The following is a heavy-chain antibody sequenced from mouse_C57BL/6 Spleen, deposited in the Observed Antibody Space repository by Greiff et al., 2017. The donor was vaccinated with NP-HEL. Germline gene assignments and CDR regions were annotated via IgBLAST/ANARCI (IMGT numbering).Heavy chain of an antibody. CDR3: ARSEGGIYDYDGRGYFDY. D-gene: IGHD2-4*01. J-gene: IGHJ2*01. Sequence: EVQLQQSGPELVKPGASVKISCKASGYSFTDYNMNWVKQSNGKSLEWIGVINPNYGTTSYNQKFKGKATLTVDQSSSTAYMQLNSLTSEDSAVYYCARSEGGIYDYDGRGYFDYWGQGTTLTVSS. CDR2: INPNYGTT. V-gene: IGHV1-39*01. CDR1: GYSFTDYN.